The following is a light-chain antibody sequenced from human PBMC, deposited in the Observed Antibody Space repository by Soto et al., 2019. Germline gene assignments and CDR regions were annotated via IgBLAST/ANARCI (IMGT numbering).Light chain of an antibody. CDR2: EVS. CDR3: CSYAGSSTLAV. J-gene: IGLJ7*01. V-gene: IGLV2-23*02. CDR1: SSDVGSYNL. Sequence: QSVLTQPASVSGSPGQSITISCTGTSSDVGSYNLVSWYQQHPTKAPKLMIYEVSERPSGVSNRFSGSKSDNTDSLTISGLQAEDEADYYCCSYAGSSTLAVFGGGTQLTVL.